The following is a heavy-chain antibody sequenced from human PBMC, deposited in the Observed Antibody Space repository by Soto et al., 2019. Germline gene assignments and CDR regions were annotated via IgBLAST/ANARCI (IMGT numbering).Heavy chain of an antibody. Sequence: QLQLQESGPGLVKPSETLSLTCSVSGDSINSDNYYWGWIRQPPGKGLEWIGSIYYRGNTYYIPSLKTRFTISLDKSKSQFSLKLNSVTAADSAVYFCARLEGLATISYYFDYWGQGTLVTVSS. J-gene: IGHJ4*02. CDR3: ARLEGLATISYYFDY. CDR1: GDSINSDNYY. CDR2: IYYRGNT. D-gene: IGHD3-9*01. V-gene: IGHV4-39*01.